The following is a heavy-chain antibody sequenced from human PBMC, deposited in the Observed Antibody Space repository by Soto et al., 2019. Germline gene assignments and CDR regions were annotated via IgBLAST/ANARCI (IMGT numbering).Heavy chain of an antibody. D-gene: IGHD5-12*01. J-gene: IGHJ6*02. CDR2: INSGRSST. V-gene: IGHV3-74*01. CDR3: ARGDIVATIFYYYYGMDV. Sequence: WSLRHSCAAPVLTFSRSCMHWVREAPGKGLVWVSRINSGRSSTSYADSVQGRFTISRDNAKNTLYLQMNSLRAEDTAVYYCARGDIVATIFYYYYGMDVWGQGTTVTVSS. CDR1: VLTFSRSC.